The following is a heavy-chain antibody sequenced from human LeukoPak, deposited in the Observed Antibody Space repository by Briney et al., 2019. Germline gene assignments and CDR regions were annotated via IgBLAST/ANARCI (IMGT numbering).Heavy chain of an antibody. J-gene: IGHJ4*02. CDR3: ARVRYYYGSGSLDDY. V-gene: IGHV4-30-4*08. CDR2: IYYSGST. D-gene: IGHD3-10*01. Sequence: YWIGWLRQMPGKGLEWIGYIYYSGSTYYNPSLNSRVTISVDTSKNQFSLKLSSVTAADTAVYYCARVRYYYGSGSLDDYWGQGTLVTVSS. CDR1: Y.